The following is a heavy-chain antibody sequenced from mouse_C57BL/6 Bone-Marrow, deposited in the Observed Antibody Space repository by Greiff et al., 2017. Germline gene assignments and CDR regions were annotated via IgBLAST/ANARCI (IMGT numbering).Heavy chain of an antibody. CDR3: ARITTGRGYYFDY. D-gene: IGHD1-1*01. Sequence: EVQRVESGGGLVKPGGSLKLSCAASGFTFSDYGMHWVRQAPEKGLEWVAYISSGSSTIYYADTVKGRFTISRDNAKNTLFLQMTSLRSEDTAMYYCARITTGRGYYFDYWGQGTTLTVSS. J-gene: IGHJ2*01. V-gene: IGHV5-17*01. CDR2: ISSGSSTI. CDR1: GFTFSDYG.